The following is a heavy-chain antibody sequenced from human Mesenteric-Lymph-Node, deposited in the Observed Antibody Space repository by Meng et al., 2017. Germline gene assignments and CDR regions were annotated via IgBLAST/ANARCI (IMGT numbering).Heavy chain of an antibody. V-gene: IGHV4-39*07. CDR3: ARGPTTYFDY. J-gene: IGHJ4*02. CDR2: IYYSGST. Sequence: QLQLQEAGPGLVKPSETLSLTCTVSGGSISSSSYYWGWIRQPPGKGLEWIGSIYYSGSTYYNPSLRSRLTISVDTSKNQFSLKLSSVTAADTAVYYCARGPTTYFDYWGQGTLVTVSS. CDR1: GGSISSSSYY. D-gene: IGHD4-17*01.